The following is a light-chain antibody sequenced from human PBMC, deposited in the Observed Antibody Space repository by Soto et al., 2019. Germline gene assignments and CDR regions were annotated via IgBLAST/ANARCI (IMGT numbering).Light chain of an antibody. CDR2: SAS. CDR3: QQRSNWPPIT. V-gene: IGKV3-11*01. J-gene: IGKJ5*01. Sequence: EIMLTQSPDTLSLSQGERATLSCRASQSISSYLAWYQQKPGQAPRLLIYSASTRASGIPDRFSGSGSGTDFTLTISSLEPEDFAVYYCQQRSNWPPITFGQGTRLEIK. CDR1: QSISSY.